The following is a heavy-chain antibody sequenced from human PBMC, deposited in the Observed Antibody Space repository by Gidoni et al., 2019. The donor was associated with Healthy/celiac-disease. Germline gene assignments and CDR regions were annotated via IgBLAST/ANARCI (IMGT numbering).Heavy chain of an antibody. V-gene: IGHV1-18*01. J-gene: IGHJ5*02. CDR3: ARDRIAAAADDATNNWFDP. Sequence: QVQLVQSGAELQKPGAPVTVSCKPPGYTFTSYGISWVRQAPGQGLEWMGWISAYNGNTNYAQKLQGRVTMTTDTSTSTAYMELRSLRSDDTAVYYCARDRIAAAADDATNNWFDPWGQGTLVTVSS. D-gene: IGHD6-13*01. CDR2: ISAYNGNT. CDR1: GYTFTSYG.